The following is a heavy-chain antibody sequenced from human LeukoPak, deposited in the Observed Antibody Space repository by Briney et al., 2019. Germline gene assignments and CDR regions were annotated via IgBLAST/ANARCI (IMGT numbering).Heavy chain of an antibody. Sequence: SETLSLTCIVSGGSISSGGYYWSWIRQHPGKGLEWIGYIYYSGSTYYNPSLKSRVTISVDTSKNQFSLKLSSVTAADTAVYYCARAYYDFWSGYPPHFDYWGQGTLVTVSS. CDR3: ARAYYDFWSGYPPHFDY. J-gene: IGHJ4*02. CDR1: GGSISSGGYY. V-gene: IGHV4-31*03. D-gene: IGHD3-3*01. CDR2: IYYSGST.